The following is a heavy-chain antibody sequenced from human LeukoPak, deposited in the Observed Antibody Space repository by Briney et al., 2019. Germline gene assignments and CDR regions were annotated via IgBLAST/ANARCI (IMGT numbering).Heavy chain of an antibody. V-gene: IGHV1-69*01. CDR1: GGTFSSYA. CDR3: ARGSGYDFWSGPIPHDI. CDR2: IIPIFGTA. Sequence: LVKVSCKASGGTFSSYAISWVRQAPGQGLEWMGGIIPIFGTANYAQKFQGRVTITADESTSTAYMELSSLRSEDTAVYYCARGSGYDFWSGPIPHDIWGQGQWSPSLQ. J-gene: IGHJ3*02. D-gene: IGHD3-3*01.